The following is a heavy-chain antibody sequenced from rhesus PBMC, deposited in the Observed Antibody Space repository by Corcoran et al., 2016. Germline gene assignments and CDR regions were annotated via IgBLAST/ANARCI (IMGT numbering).Heavy chain of an antibody. J-gene: IGHJ4*01. CDR2: IYGGSGST. CDR3: ARRTQYNWNDGDY. V-gene: IGHV4-143*01. Sequence: QVQLQESGPGVVKPSETLSLTCAVSGGSISGYYLWSWIRQPPGKGLEWIGYIYGGSGSTSYKPSLKGRVIMSIDPSQNQFSLKLSSVTAADTAVYYCARRTQYNWNDGDYWGQGVLVTVSS. D-gene: IGHD1-7*02. CDR1: GGSISGYYL.